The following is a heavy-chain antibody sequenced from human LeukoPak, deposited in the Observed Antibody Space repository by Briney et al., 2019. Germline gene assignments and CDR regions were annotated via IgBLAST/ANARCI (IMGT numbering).Heavy chain of an antibody. V-gene: IGHV3-66*01. D-gene: IGHD3-22*01. Sequence: GGSLRLSCAASGFTVSSNYMSWVRQALGKGLEWVSVIYSGGSTYYADSVKGRFTISRDNSKNTLYLQMNSLRAEDTAVYYCARDLYDSSGYSNYYYYYGMDVWGQGTTVTVSS. CDR3: ARDLYDSSGYSNYYYYYGMDV. CDR2: IYSGGST. J-gene: IGHJ6*02. CDR1: GFTVSSNY.